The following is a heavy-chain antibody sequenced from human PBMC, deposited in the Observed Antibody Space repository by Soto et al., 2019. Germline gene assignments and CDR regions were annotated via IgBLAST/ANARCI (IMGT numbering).Heavy chain of an antibody. CDR2: IKNKIGGGTT. CDR1: GFIFNNSW. V-gene: IGHV3-15*07. Sequence: PGGSLRLSCAASGFIFNNSWMNWVRQAPGKGLEWVGRIKNKIGGGTTDYAAPVKGRFTISTDDSTNTLYLQMNSLKIEDTAVYYCTTEENGXPWGQGTLVXVSS. J-gene: IGHJ5*02. D-gene: IGHD6-19*01. CDR3: TTEENGXP.